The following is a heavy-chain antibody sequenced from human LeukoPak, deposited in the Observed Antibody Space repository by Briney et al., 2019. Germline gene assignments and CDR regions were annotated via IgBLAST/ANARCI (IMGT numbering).Heavy chain of an antibody. CDR1: GFFFSSYC. Sequence: GGSLRLSCEASGFFFSSYCMHWVRQAPGNGLEWLAVISGDGTNKYYAESVKGRFTISRDNSKTTVLVQLNSLRVEDTAVYYCARCRENDFWSGSPVDHWGQGTLVTVSS. D-gene: IGHD3-3*01. V-gene: IGHV3-30*16. J-gene: IGHJ4*02. CDR2: ISGDGTNK. CDR3: ARCRENDFWSGSPVDH.